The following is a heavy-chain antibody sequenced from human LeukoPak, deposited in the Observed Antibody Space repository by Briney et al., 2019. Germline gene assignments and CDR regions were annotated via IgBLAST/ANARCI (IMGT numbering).Heavy chain of an antibody. D-gene: IGHD3-16*01. CDR3: ARAQSWGGFFDY. CDR2: FDPEDGET. J-gene: IGHJ4*02. CDR1: GYTLTELS. V-gene: IGHV1-24*01. Sequence: ASVKVSCKVSGYTLTELSMHWVRQAPGKGLEWMGGFDPEDGETIYAQKFQGRVTMTEDTSTDTAYMELSSLRSEDTAVYYCARAQSWGGFFDYWGQGALVTVSS.